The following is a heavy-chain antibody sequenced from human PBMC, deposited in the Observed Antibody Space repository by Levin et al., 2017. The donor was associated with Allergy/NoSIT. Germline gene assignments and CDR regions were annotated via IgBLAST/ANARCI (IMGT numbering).Heavy chain of an antibody. D-gene: IGHD2-15*01. CDR2: ISNDGGNK. V-gene: IGHV3-30*04. CDR1: GFTFRSYP. J-gene: IGHJ6*02. CDR3: ARGGGGSGPYYVYYYGMDV. Sequence: GGSLRLSCADSGFTFRSYPMHWVRQAPGKGLEWVAVISNDGGNKYYADSVKGRFTISRANSKNTLYLQMNSLRPEDTAVDVGARGGGGSGPYYVYYYGMDVWGQGTTVTVSS.